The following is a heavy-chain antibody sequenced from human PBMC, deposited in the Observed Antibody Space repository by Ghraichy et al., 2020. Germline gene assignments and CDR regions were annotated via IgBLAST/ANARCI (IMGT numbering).Heavy chain of an antibody. D-gene: IGHD6-13*01. CDR3: ARDASSWYGGGVY. Sequence: LSLTCAASGFTFSSYSMNWVRQAPGKGLEWVSSISSSSSYIYYADSVKGRFTISRDNAKNSLYLQMNSLRAEDTAVYYCARDASSWYGGGVYWGQGTLVTVSS. J-gene: IGHJ4*02. V-gene: IGHV3-21*01. CDR2: ISSSSSYI. CDR1: GFTFSSYS.